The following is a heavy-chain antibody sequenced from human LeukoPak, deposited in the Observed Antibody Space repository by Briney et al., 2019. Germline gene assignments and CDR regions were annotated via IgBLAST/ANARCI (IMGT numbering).Heavy chain of an antibody. V-gene: IGHV4-38-2*01. CDR1: GYSISSGYY. D-gene: IGHD3-10*01. Sequence: SETLSLTCAVSGYSISSGYYWGWIRQPPGKGLEWIGSIYHSGSTYYNPSLKSRVTISVDTSKDQFSLKLSSVTAADTAVYYCARGLTMVRGGNYYYMDVWGEGTTVTVSS. J-gene: IGHJ6*03. CDR2: IYHSGST. CDR3: ARGLTMVRGGNYYYMDV.